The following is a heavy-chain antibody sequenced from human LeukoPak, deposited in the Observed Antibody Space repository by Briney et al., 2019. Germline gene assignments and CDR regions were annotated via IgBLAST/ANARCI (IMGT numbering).Heavy chain of an antibody. V-gene: IGHV3-74*01. CDR3: ASTDDYADENY. CDR2: INSDGSNT. D-gene: IGHD4-17*01. Sequence: GGSLRLSCAASGXTFRSYWMHWVRQAPGKGLVWVSRINSDGSNTNYADSVKGRFTISRDNAKNTLYLQMNSLRAEDTAIYYCASTDDYADENYWGQGTLVTVSS. J-gene: IGHJ4*02. CDR1: GXTFRSYW.